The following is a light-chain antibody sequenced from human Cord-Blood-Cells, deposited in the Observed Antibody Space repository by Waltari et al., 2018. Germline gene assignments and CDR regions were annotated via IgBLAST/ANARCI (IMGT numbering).Light chain of an antibody. CDR1: KSISSY. CDR3: QQSYSTPRS. Sequence: DIQMPQSPSSLSAFVGERVTITCRASKSISSYLNWYQQKPGKAPKLLIYAASSLQSGVPSRFSGSGSGTDFTLTISSLQPEDFATYYCQQSYSTPRSFGQGTKLEIK. CDR2: AAS. J-gene: IGKJ2*03. V-gene: IGKV1-39*01.